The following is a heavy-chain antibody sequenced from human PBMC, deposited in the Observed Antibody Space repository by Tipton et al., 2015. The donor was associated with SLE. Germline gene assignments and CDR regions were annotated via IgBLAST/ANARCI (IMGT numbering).Heavy chain of an antibody. Sequence: TLSLTCAVSGGSISSVFHYWAWIRQPPGKGLEWIGAMYYTGTTYYNPSLQSRVTISVDTSTNRFSLRMRSVTAADTAVYYCTRLVGGYALWGQGTPVTVSS. V-gene: IGHV4-39*02. J-gene: IGHJ4*02. CDR1: GGSISSVFHY. CDR2: MYYTGTT. D-gene: IGHD5-12*01. CDR3: TRLVGGYAL.